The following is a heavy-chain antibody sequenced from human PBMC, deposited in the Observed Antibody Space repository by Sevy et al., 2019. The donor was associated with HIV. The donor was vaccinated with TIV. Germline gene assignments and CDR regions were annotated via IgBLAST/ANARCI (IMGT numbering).Heavy chain of an antibody. V-gene: IGHV3-7*01. CDR3: ARGTAGIASAGPFDY. CDR2: IKQDGSEK. D-gene: IGHD6-13*01. J-gene: IGHJ4*02. Sequence: GGSLRLSCAASGFTFSRYWMSWVRQAPGKGLEWVANIKQDGSEKYYVDSVKGRFTIVRDNAKNSLYLQMNSLRADDTAVDYCARGTAGIASAGPFDYWGQGTLVTVSS. CDR1: GFTFSRYW.